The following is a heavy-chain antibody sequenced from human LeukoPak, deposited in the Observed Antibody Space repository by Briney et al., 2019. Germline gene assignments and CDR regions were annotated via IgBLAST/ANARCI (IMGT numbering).Heavy chain of an antibody. V-gene: IGHV4-39*07. CDR1: GGSISSSSYY. J-gene: IGHJ6*02. CDR2: IYYSGKT. CDR3: ARDITMVRGVTSGMDV. Sequence: KPSETLSLTCTVSGGSISSSSYYWGWIRQPPGKGLEWIGSIYYSGKTYYNPSLKSRVTISVDTSKNQFSLKVNSVTAADTAVYYCARDITMVRGVTSGMDVWGQGTTVTVSS. D-gene: IGHD3-10*01.